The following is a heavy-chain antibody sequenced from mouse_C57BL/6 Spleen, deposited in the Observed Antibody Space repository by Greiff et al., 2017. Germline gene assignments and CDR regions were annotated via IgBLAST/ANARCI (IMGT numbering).Heavy chain of an antibody. Sequence: EVKVVESGGDLVKPGGSLKLSCAASGFTFSSYGMSWVRQTPDKRLEWVATISSGGSYTYYPDSVKGRFTISRDNAKNTLFLQMSSLKSEDTAMYYWARPLPPYAMDYWGQGTSVTVSS. CDR1: GFTFSSYG. V-gene: IGHV5-6*01. CDR2: ISSGGSYT. D-gene: IGHD2-10*01. CDR3: ARPLPPYAMDY. J-gene: IGHJ4*01.